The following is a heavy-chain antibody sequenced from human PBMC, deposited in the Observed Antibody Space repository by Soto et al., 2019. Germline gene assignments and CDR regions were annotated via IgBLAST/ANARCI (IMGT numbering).Heavy chain of an antibody. D-gene: IGHD3-3*01. V-gene: IGHV4-31*03. CDR2: IYYSGST. CDR1: GGSISSGGYY. J-gene: IGHJ6*02. Sequence: PSETLSLTCTVSGGSISSGGYYWSWIRQHPGKGLEWIGYIYYSGSTYYNPSLKSRVTISVDTSKNQFSLKLSSVTAADTAVYYRARDSGYYDFWSGSRYGMDVWGQGTTVTVSS. CDR3: ARDSGYYDFWSGSRYGMDV.